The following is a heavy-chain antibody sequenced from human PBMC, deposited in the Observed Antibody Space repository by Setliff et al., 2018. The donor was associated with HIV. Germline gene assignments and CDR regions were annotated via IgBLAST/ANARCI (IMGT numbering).Heavy chain of an antibody. V-gene: IGHV1-46*01. Sequence: ASVKVSCKASGYTFTSYYMHWVRQAPGQGLEWMGVINPINGDATFVRNFQGRGTMTRETSTKTVYMELSSLKFEDTAVYYCVRGGPRGLEVAALEFDSWGQGTLVTVPQ. CDR2: INPINGDA. CDR1: GYTFTSYY. CDR3: VRGGPRGLEVAALEFDS. J-gene: IGHJ4*02. D-gene: IGHD6-19*01.